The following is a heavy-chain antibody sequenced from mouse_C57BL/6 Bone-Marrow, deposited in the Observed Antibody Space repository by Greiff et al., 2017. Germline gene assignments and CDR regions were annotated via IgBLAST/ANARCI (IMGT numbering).Heavy chain of an antibody. CDR3: ARNWPYYYGSSDWYFDV. CDR1: GFSLTSYG. D-gene: IGHD1-1*01. J-gene: IGHJ1*03. CDR2: IWSGGST. Sequence: VQLQQSGPGLVQPSQSLSITCTVSGFSLTSYGVHWVRQSPGKGLEWLGVIWSGGSTDYNAAFISSLSISKDNSKSQVFFKMNSLQADDTAIYYCARNWPYYYGSSDWYFDVWGTGTTVTVSS. V-gene: IGHV2-2*01.